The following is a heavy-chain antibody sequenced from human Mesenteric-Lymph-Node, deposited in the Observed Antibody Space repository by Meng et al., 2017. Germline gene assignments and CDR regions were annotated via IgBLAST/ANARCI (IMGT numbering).Heavy chain of an antibody. CDR2: INPSGGST. V-gene: IGHV1-46*01. Sequence: ASVKVSCKASGYTFTSYYMHWVRQAPGQGLEWMGIINPSGGSTNYAQKLQGRVTMTTDTSTSTAYMEPRSLKSDDTAVYYCAKHKGVPYYYDSSGYGLYYFDYWGQGTLVTVSS. D-gene: IGHD3-22*01. CDR3: AKHKGVPYYYDSSGYGLYYFDY. J-gene: IGHJ4*02. CDR1: GYTFTSYY.